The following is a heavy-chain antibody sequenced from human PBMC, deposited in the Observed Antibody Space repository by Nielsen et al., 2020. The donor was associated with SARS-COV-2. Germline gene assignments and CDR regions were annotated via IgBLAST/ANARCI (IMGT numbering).Heavy chain of an antibody. V-gene: IGHV3-30*18. CDR3: AKDRIEGDSLTGYGTGGMDV. CDR1: GFTFGSYG. D-gene: IGHD3-9*01. Sequence: GGSLRLSCAVSGFTFGSYGMHWVRQAPGKGLKWVAVISYDGSTKDSVKGRYTISRDNSKNTLYLQMTNLRAEDTAIYYCAKDRIEGDSLTGYGTGGMDVWGQGTTVTVSS. CDR2: ISYDGSTK. J-gene: IGHJ6*02.